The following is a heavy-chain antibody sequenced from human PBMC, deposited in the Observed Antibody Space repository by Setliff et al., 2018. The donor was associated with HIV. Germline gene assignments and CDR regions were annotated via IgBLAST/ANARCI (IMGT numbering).Heavy chain of an antibody. D-gene: IGHD3-16*02. CDR3: ARTVQKSDSYHFDY. V-gene: IGHV3-53*01. CDR2: MYPGGGI. J-gene: IGHJ4*02. Sequence: GESLKISCGVSGLSVMRNYVSWVRQSPGKGLQWVAVMYPGGGIYYGDSVRGRFSISRDNDKNTVYLQMNTLTKEDTAMYYCARTVQKSDSYHFDYWGQGTLVTVSS. CDR1: GLSVMRNY.